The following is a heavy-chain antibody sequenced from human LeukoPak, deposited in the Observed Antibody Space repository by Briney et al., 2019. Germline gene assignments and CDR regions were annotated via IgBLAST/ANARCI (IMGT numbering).Heavy chain of an antibody. CDR3: AREGGCTNGVCYATRGYFDL. CDR2: ISSSSSYI. Sequence: GRSLRLSCAASGFTFSSYSMNWVRQAPGKGLEWVSSISSSSSYIYYADSVKGRFTISRDNAKNSLYLQMNSLRAEDTAVYYCAREGGCTNGVCYATRGYFDLWGRGTLVTVSS. D-gene: IGHD2-8*01. J-gene: IGHJ2*01. V-gene: IGHV3-21*01. CDR1: GFTFSSYS.